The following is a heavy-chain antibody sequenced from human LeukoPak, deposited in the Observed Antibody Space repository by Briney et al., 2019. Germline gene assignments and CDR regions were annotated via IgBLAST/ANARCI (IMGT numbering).Heavy chain of an antibody. V-gene: IGHV4-59*01. CDR2: IYYSGST. D-gene: IGHD2-2*01. CDR3: ARREYQLLDV. J-gene: IGHJ6*04. Sequence: SETLSLTCTVSGGSISSYYWSWLRQPPGKGLEWIGYIYYSGSTNYNPSLKSRVTISVDTSKNQFSLKLSSVTAADTAVYYCARREYQLLDVWGKGTTVTVSS. CDR1: GGSISSYY.